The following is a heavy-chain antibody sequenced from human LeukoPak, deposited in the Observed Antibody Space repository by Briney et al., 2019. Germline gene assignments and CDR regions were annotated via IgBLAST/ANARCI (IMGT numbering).Heavy chain of an antibody. CDR2: ISGSGGST. Sequence: GGSLRLSCAASGFTFSSYAMSWVRQAPGKGLEWVSAISGSGGSTYYADSVKGRFTISRDNSKNTLYLQMNSLRAEDTAVYYCAKAFVPYDSSGYMSFDYWGQGTLVTVSS. D-gene: IGHD3-22*01. CDR3: AKAFVPYDSSGYMSFDY. J-gene: IGHJ4*02. V-gene: IGHV3-23*01. CDR1: GFTFSSYA.